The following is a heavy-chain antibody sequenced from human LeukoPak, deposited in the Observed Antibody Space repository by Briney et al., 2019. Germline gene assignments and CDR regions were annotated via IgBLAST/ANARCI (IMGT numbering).Heavy chain of an antibody. Sequence: GESLKISCKGSGYSFTSYWIGWVRQMPGKGLEWMGIIYPGDSDTRYSPSFQGQVTISADKSISTAYLQWSSLKASDTAMYYRARRMSIVVDPTDAFDIWGQGTMVTVSS. J-gene: IGHJ3*02. V-gene: IGHV5-51*01. D-gene: IGHD3-22*01. CDR3: ARRMSIVVDPTDAFDI. CDR2: IYPGDSDT. CDR1: GYSFTSYW.